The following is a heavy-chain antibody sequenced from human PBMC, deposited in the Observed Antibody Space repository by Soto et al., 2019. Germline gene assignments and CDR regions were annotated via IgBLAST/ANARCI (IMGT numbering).Heavy chain of an antibody. CDR2: VNPSGGHT. Sequence: QVQLKQSGAEVKKPGASVKVSCKASGDTFTDYYIHWVRQAPGQGLEWMGTVNPSGGHTTYAQHFLGRVTMTRDPSTSTLYMELTSLTSDDTAIYYCARGGHVVVVTAALDYWGQGTLVTVSS. V-gene: IGHV1-46*01. CDR1: GDTFTDYY. J-gene: IGHJ4*02. D-gene: IGHD2-21*02. CDR3: ARGGHVVVVTAALDY.